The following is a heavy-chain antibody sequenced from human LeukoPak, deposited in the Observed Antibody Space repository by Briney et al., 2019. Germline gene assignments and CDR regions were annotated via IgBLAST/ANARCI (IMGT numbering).Heavy chain of an antibody. CDR1: GFTFSNYG. Sequence: PGGSLRLSCAASGFTFSNYGLSWVRQAPGKGLEWVANIKQDGGEKFTVDSVKGRFTISRDNAKNSVSLQMNSLGAEDTAVYYCTRMAWRSRPFDYWGQGTLVTVSS. J-gene: IGHJ4*02. D-gene: IGHD2-2*01. CDR3: TRMAWRSRPFDY. CDR2: IKQDGGEK. V-gene: IGHV3-7*01.